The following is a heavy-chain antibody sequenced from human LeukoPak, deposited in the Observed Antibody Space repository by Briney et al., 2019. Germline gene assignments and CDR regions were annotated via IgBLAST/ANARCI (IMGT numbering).Heavy chain of an antibody. Sequence: PSETLSLTCTVSGGSISSSSYYWGWIRQPPGKGLEWIVSIYYSGSTYYNPSLKSRVTISVDTSKNQFSLKLSSVTAADTAAYYCARHRNEYDYGDYQVIDYWGQGTLVTVSS. J-gene: IGHJ4*02. D-gene: IGHD4-17*01. V-gene: IGHV4-39*01. CDR2: IYYSGST. CDR3: ARHRNEYDYGDYQVIDY. CDR1: GGSISSSSYY.